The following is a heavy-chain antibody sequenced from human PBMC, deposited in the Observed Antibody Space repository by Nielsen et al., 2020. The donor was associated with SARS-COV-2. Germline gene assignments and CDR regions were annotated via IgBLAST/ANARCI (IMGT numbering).Heavy chain of an antibody. V-gene: IGHV3-72*01. CDR2: TRNKANSYTT. CDR1: GFTFSDHY. Sequence: GESLKISCAASGFTFSDHYMDWVRQAPGKGLEWVGRTRNKANSYTTEYAASVKGRFTISRDDSKNSLYLQMNSLRAEDTAVYYCAKVERVGAQRDYWGQGTLVTVSS. D-gene: IGHD1-26*01. CDR3: AKVERVGAQRDY. J-gene: IGHJ4*02.